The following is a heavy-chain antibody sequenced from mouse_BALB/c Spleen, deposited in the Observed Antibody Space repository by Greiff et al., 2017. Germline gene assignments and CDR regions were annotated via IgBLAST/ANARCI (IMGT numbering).Heavy chain of an antibody. D-gene: IGHD2-13*01. V-gene: IGHV5-12-2*01. Sequence: EVNLVESGGGLVQPGGSLKLSCAASGFTFSSYTMSWVRQTPEKRLEWVAYISNGGGSTYYPDTVKGRFTISRDNAKNTLYLQMSSLKSEDTAMYYCARQGGGGLECYFDYWGQGTTLTVSS. J-gene: IGHJ2*01. CDR2: ISNGGGST. CDR1: GFTFSSYT. CDR3: ARQGGGGLECYFDY.